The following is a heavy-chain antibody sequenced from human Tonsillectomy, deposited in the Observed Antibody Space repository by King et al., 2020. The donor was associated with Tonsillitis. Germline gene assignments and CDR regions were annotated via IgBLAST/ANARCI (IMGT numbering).Heavy chain of an antibody. J-gene: IGHJ3*02. V-gene: IGHV3-9*01. CDR2: ISWNSDSI. CDR1: GFTFDDYA. D-gene: IGHD3-22*01. Sequence: VQLVESGGGLVQPGRSLRLSCAASGFTFDDYAMHWVRQAPGKGLEWVSGISWNSDSIGYADSVKGRFTISRDNAKNSLYLQMNSLRAEDTALYYCAKDIGFLSLDYYDSSGYGDAFDIWGQGTMVTVSS. CDR3: AKDIGFLSLDYYDSSGYGDAFDI.